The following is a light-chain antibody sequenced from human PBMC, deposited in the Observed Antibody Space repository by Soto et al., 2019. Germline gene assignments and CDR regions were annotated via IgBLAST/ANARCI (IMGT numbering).Light chain of an antibody. Sequence: EIVLTQSPGTLSLSPGERATLSCRASQTVGNNYLGWYQQRPGQAPRLLIYHASTRATGIPDRFSGSGSGTDFTLTISRLEPEDFAVYYCQQYGGSPPITLGTGTRLEIK. CDR2: HAS. V-gene: IGKV3-20*01. CDR3: QQYGGSPPIT. CDR1: QTVGNNY. J-gene: IGKJ5*01.